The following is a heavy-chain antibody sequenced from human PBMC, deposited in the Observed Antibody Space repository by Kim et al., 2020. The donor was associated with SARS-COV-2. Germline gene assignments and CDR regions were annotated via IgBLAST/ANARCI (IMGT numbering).Heavy chain of an antibody. V-gene: IGHV3-7*01. J-gene: IGHJ6*03. D-gene: IGHD6-13*01. CDR2: IKQDGSEK. CDR3: ARAHQGSLYYYYYYMDV. CDR1: GFTFSSYW. Sequence: GGSLRLSCAASGFTFSSYWMSWVRQAPGKGLEWVANIKQDGSEKYYVDSVKGRFTISRDNAKNSLYLQMNSLRAEDTAVYYCARAHQGSLYYYYYYMDVWGKATTVTVSS.